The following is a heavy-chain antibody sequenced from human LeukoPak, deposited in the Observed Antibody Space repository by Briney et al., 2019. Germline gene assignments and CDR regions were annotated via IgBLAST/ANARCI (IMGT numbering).Heavy chain of an antibody. Sequence: GGSLRLSCAASGFIFSNYAMSWVRQAPGKGLEWVSAIVGRGSSTYYADSVKGRFTISRDNSKNTLYLQLNRLRAEDTAVYYCAKWGDYDILTGYYDSDYWGQGTLVIVSS. CDR2: IVGRGSST. J-gene: IGHJ4*02. CDR3: AKWGDYDILTGYYDSDY. V-gene: IGHV3-23*01. D-gene: IGHD3-9*01. CDR1: GFIFSNYA.